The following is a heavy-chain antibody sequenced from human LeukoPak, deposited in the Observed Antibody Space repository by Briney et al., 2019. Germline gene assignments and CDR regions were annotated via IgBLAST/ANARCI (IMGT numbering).Heavy chain of an antibody. CDR2: ISDSGHII. V-gene: IGHV3-48*01. CDR1: GFTFSSYS. D-gene: IGHD3-3*01. J-gene: IGHJ4*02. Sequence: PGGSLRLSCAASGFTFSSYSMNWVRQAPGKGLEWVSYISDSGHIIYYADSVKGRFTISRDNAKNSLYLQMNSLRADDTAVYYCARGFSIFGVVTPFDYWGQGTLVTVSS. CDR3: ARGFSIFGVVTPFDY.